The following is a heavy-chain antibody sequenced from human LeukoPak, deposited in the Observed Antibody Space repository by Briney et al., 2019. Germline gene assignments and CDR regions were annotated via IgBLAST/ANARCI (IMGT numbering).Heavy chain of an antibody. V-gene: IGHV4-30-2*01. J-gene: IGHJ5*02. CDR2: INHSGST. Sequence: SQTLSLTCTVSGGSISSGGYYWSWIRQPPGKGLEWIGEINHSGSTNYNPSLKSRVTISVDTSKNQFSLKLSSVTAADTAVYYCARGRTSYDYVWGSYRPRHWFDPWGQGTLVTVSS. D-gene: IGHD3-16*02. CDR3: ARGRTSYDYVWGSYRPRHWFDP. CDR1: GGSISSGGYY.